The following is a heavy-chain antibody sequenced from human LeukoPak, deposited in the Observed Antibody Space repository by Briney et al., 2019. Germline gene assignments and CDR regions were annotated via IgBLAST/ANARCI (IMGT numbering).Heavy chain of an antibody. V-gene: IGHV3-21*06. CDR1: GFTFSSYW. Sequence: TGGSLRLSCAASGFTFSSYWMSWVRQAPGKGLEWVASIGPTGSDRYHADSIKGRFTISRDNANNFLYLQMNSLRAEDTAVYYCATETNGRHYDYWGQGTLLTVSS. D-gene: IGHD1-14*01. J-gene: IGHJ4*02. CDR2: IGPTGSDR. CDR3: ATETNGRHYDY.